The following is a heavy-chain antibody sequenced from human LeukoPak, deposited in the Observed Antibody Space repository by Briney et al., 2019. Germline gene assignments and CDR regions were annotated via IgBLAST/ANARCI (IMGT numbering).Heavy chain of an antibody. D-gene: IGHD3-10*01. CDR2: IYYSGST. Sequence: SSETLSLTCTVSGGSISSYYWSWIRQPPGKGLEWIGYIYYSGSTNYNPSLKSRVTISVDTSKNQFSLKLSSVTAADTAVYYCARVGGSGSYVDYWGQGTLVTVSS. V-gene: IGHV4-59*01. CDR3: ARVGGSGSYVDY. J-gene: IGHJ4*02. CDR1: GGSISSYY.